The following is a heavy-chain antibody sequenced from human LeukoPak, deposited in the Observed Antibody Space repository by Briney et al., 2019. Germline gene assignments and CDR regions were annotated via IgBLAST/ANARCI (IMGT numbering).Heavy chain of an antibody. D-gene: IGHD1-26*01. CDR2: ISAYNGNT. V-gene: IGHV1-18*01. CDR1: GYTFTSYG. J-gene: IGHJ3*02. Sequence: EASVKVSCKASGYTFTSYGISWVRQAPGQGLKWMGWISAYNGNTNYAQKLQGRVTMTTDTSTSTAYMELRSLRSDDTAAYYCARWGSYEDDAFDIWGQGTMVTVSS. CDR3: ARWGSYEDDAFDI.